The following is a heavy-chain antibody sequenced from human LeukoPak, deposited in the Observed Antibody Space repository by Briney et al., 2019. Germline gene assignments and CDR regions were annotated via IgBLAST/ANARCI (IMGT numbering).Heavy chain of an antibody. D-gene: IGHD3-10*01. CDR3: AKGAPYGSGSYPDY. Sequence: PRRSLRLSCAASGFTFSSYGMHWVRQAPGKGLEWVAVISYDGSNKYYADSVKGRFTISRDNSKNTLYLQMNSLRAEDTAVYYCAKGAPYGSGSYPDYWGQGTLVTVSS. CDR1: GFTFSSYG. V-gene: IGHV3-30*18. CDR2: ISYDGSNK. J-gene: IGHJ4*02.